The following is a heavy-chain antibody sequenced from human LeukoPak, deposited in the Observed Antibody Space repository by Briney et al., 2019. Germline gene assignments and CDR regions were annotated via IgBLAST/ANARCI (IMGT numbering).Heavy chain of an antibody. CDR1: GYTFTSYY. J-gene: IGHJ4*02. Sequence: ASVKVSCKASGYTFTSYYMHWVRQAPGQGLEWMGIINPSGGSTSYAQKFQGRVTMTRDMSTSTVYMELSSLRAEDTAVYYCAKGVVVRGDFDYWGQGTLVTVSS. CDR3: AKGVVVRGDFDY. V-gene: IGHV1-46*01. CDR2: INPSGGST. D-gene: IGHD3-10*01.